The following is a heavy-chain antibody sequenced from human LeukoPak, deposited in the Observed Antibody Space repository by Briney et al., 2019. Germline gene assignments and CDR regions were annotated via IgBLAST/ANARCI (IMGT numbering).Heavy chain of an antibody. Sequence: SETLSLTYAVYGGSFSGYYWSWIRQPPGKGLEWIGEINHSGSTNYNPSLKSRVTISVDTSKNQFSLKLSSVTAADTAVYYCARVLRSPAAISRVVYYGMDVWGKGTTVTVSS. CDR2: INHSGST. CDR1: GGSFSGYY. V-gene: IGHV4-34*01. J-gene: IGHJ6*04. D-gene: IGHD2-2*01. CDR3: ARVLRSPAAISRVVYYGMDV.